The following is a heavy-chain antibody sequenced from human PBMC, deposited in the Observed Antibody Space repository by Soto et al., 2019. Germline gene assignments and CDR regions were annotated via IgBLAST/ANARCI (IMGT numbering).Heavy chain of an antibody. J-gene: IGHJ6*02. D-gene: IGHD3-22*01. CDR1: GFTFSSYG. Sequence: GGSLRLSCAASGFTFSSYGMHWVRQALGKGLEWVAVISYDGSNKYYADSVKGRFTISRDNSKNTLYLQMNSLRAEDTAVYYCAKSGSGYYVYGMDVWGQGTTVTVSS. CDR3: AKSGSGYYVYGMDV. V-gene: IGHV3-30*18. CDR2: ISYDGSNK.